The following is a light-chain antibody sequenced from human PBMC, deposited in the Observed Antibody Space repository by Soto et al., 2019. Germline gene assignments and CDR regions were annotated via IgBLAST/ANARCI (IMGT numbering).Light chain of an antibody. CDR1: QNIHNH. V-gene: IGKV3-11*01. CDR3: QQRSNWPSIA. Sequence: EILMTQSPATLSVSPGERVTLSCRASQNIHNHMSWFLQKPGQAPRLLMYDASIRATGIPARFSGSGSGTDFTLTISRLEPEDFAVYYCQQRSNWPSIAFGQGTRLEI. J-gene: IGKJ5*01. CDR2: DAS.